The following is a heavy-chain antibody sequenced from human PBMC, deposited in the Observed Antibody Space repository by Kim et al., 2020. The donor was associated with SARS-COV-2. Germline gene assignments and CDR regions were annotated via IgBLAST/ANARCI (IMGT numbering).Heavy chain of an antibody. Sequence: SETLSLTCAVYGVSFSGYYWSWIRQPPGKGLEWIGEINHSGSTNYNPSLKSRGTISVDTSKNQFSLKLSSVTAADTAVYYCARGFTIFGVVIIGGNWFDPWGQGTLVTVSS. V-gene: IGHV4-34*01. J-gene: IGHJ5*02. D-gene: IGHD3-3*01. CDR1: GVSFSGYY. CDR3: ARGFTIFGVVIIGGNWFDP. CDR2: INHSGST.